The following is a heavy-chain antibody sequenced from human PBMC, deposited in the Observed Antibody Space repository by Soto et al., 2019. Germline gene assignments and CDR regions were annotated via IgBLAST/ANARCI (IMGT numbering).Heavy chain of an antibody. CDR1: GVSISSYY. J-gene: IGHJ5*02. CDR2: IYYSGGT. D-gene: IGHD3-9*01. Sequence: SETLSLTCTVSGVSISSYYWSWVRQPPGKGLEWIWYIYYSGGTNYNPSLKSRVTISVDTSKNQFSLSLSSVTASDTAVYYCVRHPSLTGYYLWGQGTLVTVSS. V-gene: IGHV4-59*08. CDR3: VRHPSLTGYYL.